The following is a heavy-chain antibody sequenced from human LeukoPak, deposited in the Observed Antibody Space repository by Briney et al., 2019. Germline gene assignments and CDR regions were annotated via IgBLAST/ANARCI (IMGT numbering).Heavy chain of an antibody. CDR3: ARDNCSGGSCYNP. Sequence: GGSLRLSCAASGFTFSDYYMSWIRQAPGKGPEWVSYISSSGSTIYYADSVKGRFTISRDNAKNSLYLQMNSLRAEDTAVYYCARDNCSGGSCYNPWGQGTLVTVSS. CDR1: GFTFSDYY. J-gene: IGHJ5*02. V-gene: IGHV3-11*01. CDR2: ISSSGSTI. D-gene: IGHD2-15*01.